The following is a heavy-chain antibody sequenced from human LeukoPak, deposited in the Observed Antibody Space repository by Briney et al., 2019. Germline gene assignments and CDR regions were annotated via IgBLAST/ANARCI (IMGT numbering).Heavy chain of an antibody. Sequence: PSETLSLTCAVSGGSIFSSNWWSWVRQPPGKGLEWIGSIYYSGSTYYNPSLKSRVTMSVDTSKNQFSLKLSSVTAADTAVYYCARDSGGYAVDYWGQGTLVTVSS. CDR3: ARDSGGYAVDY. CDR2: IYYSGST. CDR1: GGSIFSSNW. D-gene: IGHD5-12*01. V-gene: IGHV4-4*02. J-gene: IGHJ4*02.